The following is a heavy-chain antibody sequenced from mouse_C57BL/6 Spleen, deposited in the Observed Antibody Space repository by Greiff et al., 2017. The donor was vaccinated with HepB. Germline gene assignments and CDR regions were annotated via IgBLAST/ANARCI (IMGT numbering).Heavy chain of an antibody. J-gene: IGHJ3*01. CDR1: GYTFTDYE. Sequence: VKLMESGAELVRPGASVTLSCKASGYTFTDYEMHWVKQTPVHGLEWIGAIDPETGGTAYNQKFKGKAILTADKSSSTAYMELRSLTSEDSAGYYCTSYSNHLAYWGQGTLVTVSA. D-gene: IGHD2-5*01. V-gene: IGHV1-15*01. CDR2: IDPETGGT. CDR3: TSYSNHLAY.